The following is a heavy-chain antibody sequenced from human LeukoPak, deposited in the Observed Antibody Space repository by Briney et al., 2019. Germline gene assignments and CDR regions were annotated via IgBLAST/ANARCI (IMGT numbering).Heavy chain of an antibody. D-gene: IGHD3-10*01. CDR2: INPSGGST. CDR3: ARYGSGSHNY. Sequence: GASVKVSCKASGYTFTSYYMHWVRQAPGQGLEWMGIINPSGGSTSYAQKFQGRVTMTRDTSKNQFSLKLSSVTAADTAVYYCARYGSGSHNYWGQGTLVTVSS. J-gene: IGHJ4*02. CDR1: GYTFTSYY. V-gene: IGHV1-46*01.